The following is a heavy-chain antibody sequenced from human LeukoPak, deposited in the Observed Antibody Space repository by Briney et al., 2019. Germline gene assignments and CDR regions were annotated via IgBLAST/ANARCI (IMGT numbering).Heavy chain of an antibody. J-gene: IGHJ4*02. Sequence: SETLSLTCTVSGGSISSSSYYWGWFSQPPGKGLEWIGSIYYSGSTYYNPSLKSRVTISVDTSKNQFSLKLSSVTAADTAVYYCARRQEWLVRSPYDYWGQGTLVTVSS. CDR1: GGSISSSSYY. V-gene: IGHV4-39*07. CDR3: ARRQEWLVRSPYDY. D-gene: IGHD6-19*01. CDR2: IYYSGST.